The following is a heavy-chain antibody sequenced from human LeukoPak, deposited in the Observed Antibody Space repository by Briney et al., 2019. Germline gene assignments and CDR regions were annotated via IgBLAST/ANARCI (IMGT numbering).Heavy chain of an antibody. J-gene: IGHJ4*02. CDR2: ISWNSGSI. V-gene: IGHV3-9*01. D-gene: IGHD3-10*01. CDR3: AKTDVRITMVRGVIITGYFDY. Sequence: GRSLRLSCAASGFTFDDYAMHWVRQAPGKGLEWVSGISWNSGSIGYADSVKGRFTISRDNAKNSLYLQMNSLRAEDTALYYCAKTDVRITMVRGVIITGYFDYWGQGTLVTVSS. CDR1: GFTFDDYA.